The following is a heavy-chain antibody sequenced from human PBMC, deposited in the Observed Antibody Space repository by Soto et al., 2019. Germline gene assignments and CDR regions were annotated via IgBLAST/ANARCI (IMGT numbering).Heavy chain of an antibody. D-gene: IGHD3-3*01. V-gene: IGHV1-2*04. CDR3: ARGNYDFWSGYYNNWFDP. Sequence: ASVKVSCKASGYTFTGYYMHWVRQAPGQGLEWMGWINPNSGGTNYAQKFQGWVTMTRDTSISTAYMELSSLRSEDTAVYYCARGNYDFWSGYYNNWFDPWGQGTLVTVSS. CDR2: INPNSGGT. J-gene: IGHJ5*02. CDR1: GYTFTGYY.